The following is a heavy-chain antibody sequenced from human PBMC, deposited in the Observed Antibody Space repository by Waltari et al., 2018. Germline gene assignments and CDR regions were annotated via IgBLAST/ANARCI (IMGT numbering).Heavy chain of an antibody. Sequence: QVQLVQSGAEVKKPGASVTVSCKASGYTFPGYYLHRGRQAPGQGLEWMGRINPNSGGTNYAQKFQGRVTMTRDTSISTAYMELSRLRSDDTAVYYCARVRFLEWLSPWGQGTLVTVSS. CDR1: GYTFPGYY. D-gene: IGHD3-3*01. CDR2: INPNSGGT. V-gene: IGHV1-2*06. J-gene: IGHJ5*02. CDR3: ARVRFLEWLSP.